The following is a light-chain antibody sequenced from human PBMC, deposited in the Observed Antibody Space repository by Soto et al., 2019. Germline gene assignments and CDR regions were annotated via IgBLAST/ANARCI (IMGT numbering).Light chain of an antibody. V-gene: IGKV3-15*01. CDR3: QQYSDWYT. Sequence: EIVMTQSPATLSVSPGERATLSCRASQSVRSNLAWYQQKPGQAPRLLIYGASTRATGIPVRFTGSGSGTEFTLTISSLQSEDFAVYYCQQYSDWYTFGQGTNLEIK. CDR2: GAS. CDR1: QSVRSN. J-gene: IGKJ2*01.